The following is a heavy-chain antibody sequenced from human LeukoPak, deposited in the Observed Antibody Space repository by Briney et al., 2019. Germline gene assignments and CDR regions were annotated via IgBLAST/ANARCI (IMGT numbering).Heavy chain of an antibody. V-gene: IGHV3-7*01. J-gene: IGHJ4*02. Sequence: GGSLRLSSAASGFSFSSYWMTWVRQVPGKGLEWVANIKPDGRGKHYVDSVRGRFTISRDNAKSSLYLQMDSLRVEDTAVYYCSSQPAVIDLDFWGQGALVTVSS. CDR3: SSQPAVIDLDF. CDR1: GFSFSSYW. D-gene: IGHD2/OR15-2a*01. CDR2: IKPDGRGK.